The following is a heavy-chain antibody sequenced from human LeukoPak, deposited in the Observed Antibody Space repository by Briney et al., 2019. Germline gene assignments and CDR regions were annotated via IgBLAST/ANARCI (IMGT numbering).Heavy chain of an antibody. V-gene: IGHV3-74*01. CDR3: ARDEYSYGYDY. Sequence: GGSLRLSCAASGFTFSSYWMHWVRQAPGKGLVWVSHINSDGSSTSYADSVKGRFTISRDNAKNTLYLQMNSLRAEDTAVYYCARDEYSYGYDYWGQGTLVTVSS. J-gene: IGHJ4*02. CDR2: INSDGSST. D-gene: IGHD5-18*01. CDR1: GFTFSSYW.